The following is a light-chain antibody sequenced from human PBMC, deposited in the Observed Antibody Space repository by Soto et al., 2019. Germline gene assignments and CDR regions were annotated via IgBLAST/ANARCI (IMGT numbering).Light chain of an antibody. V-gene: IGLV2-23*02. CDR2: EVS. CDR3: CSYAGSSTLAV. J-gene: IGLJ7*01. CDR1: SSDVGSYNR. Sequence: QSVLTQPASVSGSPGQSITISCTGTSSDVGSYNRVSWYQQHPTKAPKLMIYEVSKRPSGVSNRFSGSKSDNTASLTISGRQAEDEADYYCCSYAGSSTLAVFGGGTQLTVL.